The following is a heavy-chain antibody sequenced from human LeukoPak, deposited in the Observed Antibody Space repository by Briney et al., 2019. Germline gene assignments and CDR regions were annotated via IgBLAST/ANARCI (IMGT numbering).Heavy chain of an antibody. CDR3: ARAGSNWNYVY. J-gene: IGHJ4*02. Sequence: GGSLRLSCEASGFTFRGFLMSWVRQTPGKGLEWVANIKQVGSEKYYADSVKGRFTISRDNSKSSLSLQMNSLRAEDTAVYYCARAGSNWNYVYWGQGTLVTVSS. CDR2: IKQVGSEK. V-gene: IGHV3-7*01. D-gene: IGHD1-7*01. CDR1: GFTFRGFL.